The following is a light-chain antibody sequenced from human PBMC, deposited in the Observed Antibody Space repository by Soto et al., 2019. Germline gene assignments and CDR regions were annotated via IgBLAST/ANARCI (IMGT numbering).Light chain of an antibody. V-gene: IGLV2-23*01. Sequence: QSVLAQPASVSGSPGQSITISCTGTSSDVGAYNSVSWYQQHPHRAPQVIIYKGTQRPPGVSNRFSGSTSGNAASLTISALQADDEADYFCCSSAPESTYVFGT. J-gene: IGLJ1*01. CDR2: KGT. CDR1: SSDVGAYNS. CDR3: CSSAPESTYV.